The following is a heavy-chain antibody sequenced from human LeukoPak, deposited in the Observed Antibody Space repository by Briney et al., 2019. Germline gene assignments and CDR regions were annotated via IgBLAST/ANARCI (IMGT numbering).Heavy chain of an antibody. V-gene: IGHV4-34*01. CDR2: ISPSGYT. D-gene: IGHD1-1*01. J-gene: IGHJ5*01. Sequence: PSETLSLTCAVYGGSLSGRYWSWIRQPPGEGLEWIGQISPSGYTTYNPSLESRVTISLDTSKNRFSLKLKSVTAADTAVFYCARVTTGSTTLDSWGQGILVTVSS. CDR3: ARVTTGSTTLDS. CDR1: GGSLSGRY.